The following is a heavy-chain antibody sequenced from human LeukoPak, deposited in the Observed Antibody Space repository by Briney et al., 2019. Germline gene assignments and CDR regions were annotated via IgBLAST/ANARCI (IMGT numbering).Heavy chain of an antibody. J-gene: IGHJ4*02. V-gene: IGHV1-69*04. Sequence: SVKVSCKASGGTLSSYAISWVRQAPGQGLEWMGRIIPILGIANYAQKFQGRVTITADKSTSTAYMELSSLRSEDTAVYYCARVGGFGDNVDYWGQGTLVTVSS. CDR2: IIPILGIA. CDR3: ARVGGFGDNVDY. CDR1: GGTLSSYA. D-gene: IGHD3-10*01.